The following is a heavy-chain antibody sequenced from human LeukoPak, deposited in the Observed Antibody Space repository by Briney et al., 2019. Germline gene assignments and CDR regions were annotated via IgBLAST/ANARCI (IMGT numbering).Heavy chain of an antibody. J-gene: IGHJ6*02. Sequence: GGFLRLSCAASGFTFSTYAMSWVRQAPGQGLEWVSAISGSDGSTFYADSVKGRFSISRDNSKNTLYLHMNSLRAEDTALYYCATASYSSGPYYYGMDVWGHGTTVTVSS. V-gene: IGHV3-23*01. CDR3: ATASYSSGPYYYGMDV. CDR2: ISGSDGST. D-gene: IGHD6-19*01. CDR1: GFTFSTYA.